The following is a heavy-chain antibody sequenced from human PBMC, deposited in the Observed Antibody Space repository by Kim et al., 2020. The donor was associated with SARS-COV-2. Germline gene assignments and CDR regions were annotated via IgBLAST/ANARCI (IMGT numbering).Heavy chain of an antibody. Sequence: GGSPRRSCSTSGFTFSDYWMSWVRQAPEKGPEWVANVKPDGSEDSYVDSVKGRFTISRDNAKKSLYLQMKSLRAEDTAVYYCARGRVSRSCFDSWGQGTLVPVSS. CDR1: GFTFSDYW. D-gene: IGHD1-26*01. CDR2: VKPDGSED. J-gene: IGHJ4*02. CDR3: ARGRVSRSCFDS. V-gene: IGHV3-7*04.